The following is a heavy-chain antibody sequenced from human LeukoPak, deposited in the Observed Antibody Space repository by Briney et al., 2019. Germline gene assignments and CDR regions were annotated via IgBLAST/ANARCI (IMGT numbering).Heavy chain of an antibody. D-gene: IGHD1-20*01. CDR2: ISSSGSTL. Sequence: GGSLRLSCAASGFTFSDYYMSWIRQAPGKGLEWVSYISSSGSTLYYADSVKGRITISRDNAKNSLYLQMNSLRAEDTAVYYCGRRRYNWDAIYYWGQGTLVTVSS. CDR3: GRRRYNWDAIYY. CDR1: GFTFSDYY. J-gene: IGHJ4*02. V-gene: IGHV3-11*01.